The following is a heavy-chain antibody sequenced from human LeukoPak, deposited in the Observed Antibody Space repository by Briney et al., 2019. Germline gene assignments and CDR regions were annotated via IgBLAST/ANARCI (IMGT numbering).Heavy chain of an antibody. CDR1: GYTFTSYD. J-gene: IGHJ3*02. CDR3: AREPTGTDAFDI. V-gene: IGHV1-8*01. Sequence: GASVKVSCKASGYTFTSYDINWVRQATGQGLEWMGWMNPNSGNTGYAQKFQGRVTMTRNTSISTAYMELSSLRSEDTAVYYGAREPTGTDAFDIWGQGTMVTVSS. D-gene: IGHD1-1*01. CDR2: MNPNSGNT.